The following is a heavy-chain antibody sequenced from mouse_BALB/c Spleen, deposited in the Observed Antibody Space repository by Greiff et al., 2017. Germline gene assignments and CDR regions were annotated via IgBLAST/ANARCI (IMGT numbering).Heavy chain of an antibody. CDR3: TRAYDYDGAWIAY. Sequence: EVKLVESGGGLVKPGGSLKLSCAASGFTFSSYTMSWVRQTPEKRLEWVATISSGGSYTYYPDSVKGRFTISRDNAKNTLYLQMSSLKSEDTAMYYCTRAYDYDGAWIAYWGQGTLVTVSA. CDR1: GFTFSSYT. CDR2: ISSGGSYT. V-gene: IGHV5-6-4*01. D-gene: IGHD2-4*01. J-gene: IGHJ3*01.